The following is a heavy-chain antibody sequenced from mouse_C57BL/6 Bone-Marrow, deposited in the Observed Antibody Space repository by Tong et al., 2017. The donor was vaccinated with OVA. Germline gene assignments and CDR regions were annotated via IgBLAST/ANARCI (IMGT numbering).Heavy chain of an antibody. V-gene: IGHV2-9*01. CDR1: GLSLTSYG. CDR2: IWGGGST. J-gene: IGHJ3*01. Sequence: VQLQESGPGLDEPSQSLSINCTVSGLSLTSYGVDWVRQPPGKGLEWLGVIWGGGSTNYNSALMSRLSISKDNSKSQVFLKMNSLQSDDTSMYYLFPAWFACWGQET. CDR3: FPAWFAC.